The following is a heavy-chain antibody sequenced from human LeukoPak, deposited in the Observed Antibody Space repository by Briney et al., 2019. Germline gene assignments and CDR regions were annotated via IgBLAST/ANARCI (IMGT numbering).Heavy chain of an antibody. CDR2: INPNNGDT. CDR3: ARGSTVGATESLGFDY. CDR1: GYIFTTYF. V-gene: IGHV1-2*02. Sequence: GASVTVSCKASGYIFTTYFIHWVRQAPGQGLEWMGWINPNNGDTNYVQKFQGRVTMTRDTSISTAYMELSRLRSDDTAIYYCARGSTVGATESLGFDYWGQGNPVTVSS. J-gene: IGHJ4*02. D-gene: IGHD1-26*01.